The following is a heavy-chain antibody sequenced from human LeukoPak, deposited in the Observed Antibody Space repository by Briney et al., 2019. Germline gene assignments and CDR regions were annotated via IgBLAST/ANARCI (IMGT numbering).Heavy chain of an antibody. CDR3: ARDSVFKYYGVDYYYYYMDV. D-gene: IGHD3-3*01. J-gene: IGHJ6*03. V-gene: IGHV1-69*05. CDR1: GGTFSSYA. CDR2: IIPIFGTA. Sequence: ASVKVSCKASGGTFSSYAISWVRQAPGQGLEWMGGIIPIFGTANYAQKFQGRVTITTDESTSTAYMELSSLRSEDTAVYYCARDSVFKYYGVDYYYYYMDVWGKGTTVTVSS.